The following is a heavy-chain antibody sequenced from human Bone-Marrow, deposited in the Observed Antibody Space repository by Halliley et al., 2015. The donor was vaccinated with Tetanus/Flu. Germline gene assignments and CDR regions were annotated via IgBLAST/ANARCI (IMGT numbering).Heavy chain of an antibody. Sequence: TLSLTCSVTGGSISSGNYYWSWIRQYPGKGLEWLGNIYHTGNTFYNPSLKNPLSISMDTSENRFSLRLTSVTAADTAVYYGARQVRNDTRDYFDFCFDYWCQWTLFTDSS. CDR1: GGSISSGNYY. J-gene: IGHJ4*02. V-gene: IGHV4-31*01. CDR3: ARQVRNDTRDYFDFCFDY. D-gene: IGHD3-22*01. CDR2: IYHTGNT.